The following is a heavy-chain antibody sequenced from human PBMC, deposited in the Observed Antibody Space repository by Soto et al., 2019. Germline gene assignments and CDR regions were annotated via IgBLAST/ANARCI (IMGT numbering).Heavy chain of an antibody. CDR2: INHSGST. CDR1: GGSFSGYY. CDR3: XXGGIWDTVYY. J-gene: IGHJ4*02. Sequence: QVQLQQWGAGLLKPSETLSLTCAVYGGSFSGYYWSWIRQPPGKGLEWIGEINHSGSTNYNPSLKSRVTISVDTSXXXXSLKLXSXXXXXXXXXXXXXGGIWDTVYYWGQGTLVTVSS. V-gene: IGHV4-34*01. D-gene: IGHD4-17*01.